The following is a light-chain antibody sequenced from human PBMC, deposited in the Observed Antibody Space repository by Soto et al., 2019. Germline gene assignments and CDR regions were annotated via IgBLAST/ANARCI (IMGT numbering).Light chain of an antibody. CDR1: SSDVGGYNY. CDR3: SSYRSSRSDL. V-gene: IGLV2-14*01. Sequence: QSVPTQPASVSGSPEQSITISCTGTSSDVGGYNYVSWYQQHPGKAPKLMIYDVSNRPSGVSNRFSGSKSGNTASLTISGLQVEDEAGYCCSSYRSSRSDLFGTWTTHTVL. J-gene: IGLJ1*01. CDR2: DVS.